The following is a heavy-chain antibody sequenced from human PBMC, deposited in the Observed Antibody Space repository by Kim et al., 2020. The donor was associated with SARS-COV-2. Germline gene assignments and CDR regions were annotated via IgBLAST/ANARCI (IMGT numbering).Heavy chain of an antibody. D-gene: IGHD6-19*01. CDR3: ARQSGWYEFDY. V-gene: IGHV4-59*08. Sequence: NRTPPPKSRVTKSVEPAKNQFSLKLSSVTAADTAVYYCARQSGWYEFDYWGQGTLVTVSS. J-gene: IGHJ4*02.